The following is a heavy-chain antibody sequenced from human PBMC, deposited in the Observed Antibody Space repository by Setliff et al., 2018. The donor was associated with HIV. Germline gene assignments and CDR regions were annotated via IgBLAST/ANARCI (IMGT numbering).Heavy chain of an antibody. CDR2: IVPILNIA. V-gene: IGHV1-69*10. J-gene: IGHJ5*02. CDR3: ARGPSLRRRYCSGGSCYGVRWFDP. D-gene: IGHD2-15*01. CDR1: GGTFGNYG. Sequence: GASVKVSCKASGGTFGNYGVGWVRQAPGQGLEWVGGIVPILNIANYAQEFQGRATITADESTSTAYMELSSLRSEDTAVYYCARGPSLRRRYCSGGSCYGVRWFDPWGQGTLVTVSS.